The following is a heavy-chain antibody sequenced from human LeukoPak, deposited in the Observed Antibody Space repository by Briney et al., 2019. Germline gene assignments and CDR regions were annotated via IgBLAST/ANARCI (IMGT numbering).Heavy chain of an antibody. D-gene: IGHD3-3*01. CDR1: GFTVSSNY. CDR2: IYSGGST. Sequence: PGGSLRLSCAASGFTVSSNYMSWVRQAPGKGLEWVSVIYSGGSTYYADSVKGRFTISRGNSKNTLYLQMNSLRAEDTAVYYCARDLSYYDFWSTFGDWGQGTLVTVSS. J-gene: IGHJ4*02. V-gene: IGHV3-53*01. CDR3: ARDLSYYDFWSTFGD.